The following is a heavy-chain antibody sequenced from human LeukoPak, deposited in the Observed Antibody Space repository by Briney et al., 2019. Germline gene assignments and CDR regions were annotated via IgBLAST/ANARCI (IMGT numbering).Heavy chain of an antibody. CDR2: INPSGGST. D-gene: IGHD2-21*01. CDR3: ARSLIRLFWFDP. CDR1: GYTFTGYY. Sequence: ASVKVSCKASGYTFTGYYMHWVRQAPGQGLEWMGIINPSGGSTSYAQKFQGRVTMTRDTSTSTVYMELSSLRSEDTAVYYCARSLIRLFWFDPWGQGTLVTVSS. V-gene: IGHV1-46*01. J-gene: IGHJ5*02.